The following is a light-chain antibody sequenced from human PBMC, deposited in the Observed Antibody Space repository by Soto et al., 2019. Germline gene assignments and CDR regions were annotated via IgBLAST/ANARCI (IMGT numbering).Light chain of an antibody. CDR3: CSYVGSYNYV. CDR2: DVS. J-gene: IGLJ1*01. V-gene: IGLV2-11*01. CDR1: SSDVGGYNH. Sequence: QCALTQPRSVSGSPGQSVTISCTGTSSDVGGYNHVSWYQHHPGKAPKLMIFDVSKRPSGVPDRFSGSKSGNTASLTISGLQAVDEADYYCCSYVGSYNYVFGTGTKLTVL.